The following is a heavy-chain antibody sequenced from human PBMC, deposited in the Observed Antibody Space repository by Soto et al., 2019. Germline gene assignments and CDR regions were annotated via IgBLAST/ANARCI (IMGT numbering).Heavy chain of an antibody. D-gene: IGHD6-19*01. Sequence: QVQLVQSGAEVKKPGSSVKVSCTASGGTFSSYAINWVRQPPGQWLEWMGGIIPIFVTADYAQKIQGRVTISADESTITAYMELSSLRSEDTAVYYCARAVAGGVYYYHGMDVWGQGTTVTVSS. CDR1: GGTFSSYA. J-gene: IGHJ6*02. CDR3: ARAVAGGVYYYHGMDV. V-gene: IGHV1-69*12. CDR2: IIPIFVTA.